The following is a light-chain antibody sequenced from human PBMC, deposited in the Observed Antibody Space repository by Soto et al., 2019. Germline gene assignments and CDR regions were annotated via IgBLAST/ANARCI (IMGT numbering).Light chain of an antibody. V-gene: IGKV3-20*01. CDR3: QQYGSSPWT. CDR2: GAS. J-gene: IGKJ1*01. CDR1: QSVSSSY. Sequence: EIGLTQSPGTLSLSPGERATLSCRASQSVSSSYLAWYQQKPGQAPRLLIYGASSRATGIPDRFSGSGYGTYLTLTISRLEPDGFAVYYCQQYGSSPWTFGQGTNVEIQ.